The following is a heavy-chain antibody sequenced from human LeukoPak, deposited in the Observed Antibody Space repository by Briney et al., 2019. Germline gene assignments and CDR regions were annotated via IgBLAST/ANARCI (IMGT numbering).Heavy chain of an antibody. D-gene: IGHD6-19*01. CDR1: GYTFTSYY. V-gene: IGHV1-46*01. Sequence: ASVKVSCKASGYTFTSYYMHWVRQAPGQGLEWMGIINPSGGSTNYAQKFQGRVTMTRDTSTSTVYMELSSLRSEDTAVYYCARGSAYSSDWYVGWFDPWGQRNLVKVSS. CDR2: INPSGGST. J-gene: IGHJ5*02. CDR3: ARGSAYSSDWYVGWFDP.